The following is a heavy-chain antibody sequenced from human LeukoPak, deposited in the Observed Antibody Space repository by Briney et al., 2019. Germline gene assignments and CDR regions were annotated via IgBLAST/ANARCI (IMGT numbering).Heavy chain of an antibody. CDR3: ARAGGYYYAPPDY. CDR1: GYTFTSYD. D-gene: IGHD3-10*01. CDR2: MNPNSGNT. V-gene: IGHV1-8*01. J-gene: IGHJ4*02. Sequence: GASAKVSCKASGYTFTSYDINWVRQATGQGLEWMGWMNPNSGNTGYAQKFQGRVTMTRNTSISTAYMEPSSLRSEDTAVYYCARAGGYYYAPPDYWGQGTLVTVSS.